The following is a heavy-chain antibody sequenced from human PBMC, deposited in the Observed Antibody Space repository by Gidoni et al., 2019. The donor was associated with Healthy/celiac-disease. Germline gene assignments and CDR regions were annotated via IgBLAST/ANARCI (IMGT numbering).Heavy chain of an antibody. Sequence: EVQLLESGGGLVQPGGSLRLSCAASGFTLSSHAMSWVRQAPGKGLEWVSAISGSGGSTYYADSVKGRFTISRDNSKNTLYLQMNSLRAEDTAVYYCAKAMGRGIVGATGIDYWGQGTLVTVSS. J-gene: IGHJ4*02. CDR1: GFTLSSHA. V-gene: IGHV3-23*01. D-gene: IGHD1-26*01. CDR2: ISGSGGST. CDR3: AKAMGRGIVGATGIDY.